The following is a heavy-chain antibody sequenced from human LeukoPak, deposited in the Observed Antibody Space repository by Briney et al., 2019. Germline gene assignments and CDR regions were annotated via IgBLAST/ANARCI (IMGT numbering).Heavy chain of an antibody. D-gene: IGHD6-19*01. Sequence: LPGGSLRPSCAASGFTFSSYWMHWVRQAPGKGLVWVSRINSDGSSTSYADSVKGRFTISRDNAKNTLYLQMNSLRAEDTAVYYCARGYSSGWYGSPSGDYWGQGTLVTVSS. V-gene: IGHV3-74*01. CDR2: INSDGSST. CDR1: GFTFSSYW. J-gene: IGHJ4*02. CDR3: ARGYSSGWYGSPSGDY.